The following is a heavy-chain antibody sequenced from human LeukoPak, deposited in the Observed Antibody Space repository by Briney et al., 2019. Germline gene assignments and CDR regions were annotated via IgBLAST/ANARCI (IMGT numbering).Heavy chain of an antibody. CDR2: INHSGST. V-gene: IGHV4-34*01. J-gene: IGHJ5*02. D-gene: IGHD3-3*01. Sequence: PSETLSLTCAVYGGSFSGYYWSWIRQLPGKGLEWIGEINHSGSTNYNPSLKSRVTISVDTSKNQFSLKLSSVTAADTAVYYCASITIFDPWGQGTLVTVSS. CDR1: GGSFSGYY. CDR3: ASITIFDP.